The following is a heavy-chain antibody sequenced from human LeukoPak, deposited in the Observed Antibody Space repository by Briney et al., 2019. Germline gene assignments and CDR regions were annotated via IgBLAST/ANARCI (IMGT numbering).Heavy chain of an antibody. J-gene: IGHJ3*02. CDR3: ARGLLGIERAFDI. CDR1: GGSFSGYY. Sequence: SETLSLTCAVYGGSFSGYYWSWIRQPPGKGLEWIGYIYYSGSTNYNPSLKSRVTISVDTSKNQFSLKLSSVTAADTAVYYCARGLLGIERAFDIWGQGTMVTVSS. CDR2: IYYSGST. V-gene: IGHV4-59*01. D-gene: IGHD3-22*01.